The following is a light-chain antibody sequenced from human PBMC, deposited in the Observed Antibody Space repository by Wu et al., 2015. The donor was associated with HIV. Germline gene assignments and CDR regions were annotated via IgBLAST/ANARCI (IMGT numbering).Light chain of an antibody. CDR1: QSVSSN. Sequence: EIVMTQSPATLSVSPGERATPSCRASQSVSSNLAWYQHQPGQAPRLLIYGASSRATGIPARFSGSGSGTEFTLTISSMQSEDFAVYYCQQYNNWPSWTFGQGTKVEVK. CDR2: GAS. CDR3: QQYNNWPSWT. V-gene: IGKV3-15*01. J-gene: IGKJ1*01.